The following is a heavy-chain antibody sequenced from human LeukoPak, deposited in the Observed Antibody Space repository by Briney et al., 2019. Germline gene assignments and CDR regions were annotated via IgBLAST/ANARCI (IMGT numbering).Heavy chain of an antibody. CDR2: IYYSGST. CDR1: GGSISSYY. V-gene: IGHV4-59*06. CDR3: ASSPPTQLWFFHDAFDI. Sequence: PSETLSLTCTVSGGSISSYYWSWIRQPPGKGLGWIGYIYYSGSTYYNPSLKSRVTISVDTSKNQFSLKLSSVTAADTAVYYCASSPPTQLWFFHDAFDIWGQGTMVTVSS. D-gene: IGHD5-18*01. J-gene: IGHJ3*02.